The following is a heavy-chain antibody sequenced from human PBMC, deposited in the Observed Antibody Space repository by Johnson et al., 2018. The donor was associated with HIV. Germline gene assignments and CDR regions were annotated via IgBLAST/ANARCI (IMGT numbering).Heavy chain of an antibody. V-gene: IGHV3-7*02. CDR3: AKNLPPMILVGGDAFDI. CDR1: GFTFSTYW. D-gene: IGHD3-22*01. CDR2: INQDGSEK. J-gene: IGHJ3*02. Sequence: VQLVESGGGVVQPGRSLRLSCAASGFTFSTYWMSWVRQAPGKGLEWVANINQDGSEKYYVDSVTGRFTISRDNAKNSLYLQMNSLRAEDTAVYYCAKNLPPMILVGGDAFDIWGQGTMVTVSS.